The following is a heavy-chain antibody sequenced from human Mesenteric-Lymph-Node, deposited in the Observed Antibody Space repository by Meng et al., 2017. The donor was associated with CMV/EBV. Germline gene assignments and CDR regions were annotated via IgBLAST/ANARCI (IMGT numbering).Heavy chain of an antibody. CDR3: ARGEFIWAAAGKSCPFDY. D-gene: IGHD6-13*01. CDR2: VSSTGTT. V-gene: IGHV4-59*12. J-gene: IGHJ4*02. Sequence: SETLSLTCTVSGGSISGYYWSWVRQPPGKGLEWIGYVSSTGTTNSNPSLKSRVTISVDTSKNQFSLKLSSVTAADTAVYYCARGEFIWAAAGKSCPFDYWGQGTLVTVSS. CDR1: GGSISGYY.